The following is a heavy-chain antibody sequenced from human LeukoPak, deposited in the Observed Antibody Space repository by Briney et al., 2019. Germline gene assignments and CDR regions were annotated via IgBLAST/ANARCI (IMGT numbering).Heavy chain of an antibody. CDR3: RDPFDY. Sequence: GGSLRLSCAASGFTFSSYAMHWVRQAPGKGLEWVAFIRYDGSDKYYADSVKGRFTISRDNSKNTLYLQMNSLRAEDTSVYYCRDPFDYWGQGTLVTVSS. CDR1: GFTFSSYA. CDR2: IRYDGSDK. V-gene: IGHV3-30*02. J-gene: IGHJ4*02.